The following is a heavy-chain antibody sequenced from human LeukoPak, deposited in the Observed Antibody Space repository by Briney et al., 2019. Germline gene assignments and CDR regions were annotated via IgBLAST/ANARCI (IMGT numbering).Heavy chain of an antibody. D-gene: IGHD3-16*01. J-gene: IGHJ4*02. CDR2: ISSNGGST. CDR1: GFTFSSYA. CDR3: ARGSGVFDFDY. V-gene: IGHV3-64*01. Sequence: GGSLRLSCAASGFTFSSYAMRWVRQAPGKGLEYVSAISSNGGSTYYANSVKGRFTISRDNSKNTLYLQMGSLRAEDMAVYYCARGSGVFDFDYWGQGTLVTVSS.